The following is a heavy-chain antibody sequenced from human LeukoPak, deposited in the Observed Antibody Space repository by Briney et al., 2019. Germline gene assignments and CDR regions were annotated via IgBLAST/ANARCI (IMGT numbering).Heavy chain of an antibody. J-gene: IGHJ4*02. CDR2: IYYSGST. V-gene: IGHV4-39*01. CDR1: GGSISSSSYY. D-gene: IGHD6-13*01. CDR3: ARLGSSWYVPNFDY. Sequence: SETPSLTCTVSGGSISSSSYYWGWIRQPPGKGLEWIGSIYYSGSTYYNPSFKSRVTISVDTSKNQFSLKLSSVTAADTAVYYCARLGSSWYVPNFDYWGQGTLVTVSS.